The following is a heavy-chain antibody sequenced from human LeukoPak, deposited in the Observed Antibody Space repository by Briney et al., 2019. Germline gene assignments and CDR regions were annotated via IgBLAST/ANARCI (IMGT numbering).Heavy chain of an antibody. V-gene: IGHV4-30-4*01. CDR1: GGSISSGDSY. CDR3: ARAGQYYYDSAGYFPDY. J-gene: IGHJ4*02. Sequence: PSETLSLTCTVSGGSISSGDSYWSWIRQPPGKGLEWTGSIYYSGSTYYNPSLKSRVIISVDTSKNQFSLKLSSVTAADTAVYYCARAGQYYYDSAGYFPDYWGQGTLVTVSS. D-gene: IGHD3-22*01. CDR2: IYYSGST.